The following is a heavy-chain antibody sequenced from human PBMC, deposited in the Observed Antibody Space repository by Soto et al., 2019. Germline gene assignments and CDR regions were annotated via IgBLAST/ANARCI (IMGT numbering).Heavy chain of an antibody. Sequence: PGESLKISCTASGYNFNKNWIGWVRQTPGKGLEWRGRSEPCHSYIDYSAYFNGHVTISSHKSIKTVYLQWRSLKSWETAMYYCARLRSLASTIKFGKEFDSWCQGELVPVSS. CDR1: GYNFNKNW. CDR3: ARLRSLASTIKFGKEFDS. D-gene: IGHD1-1*01. CDR2: SEPCHSYI. V-gene: IGHV5-10-1*01. J-gene: IGHJ4*02.